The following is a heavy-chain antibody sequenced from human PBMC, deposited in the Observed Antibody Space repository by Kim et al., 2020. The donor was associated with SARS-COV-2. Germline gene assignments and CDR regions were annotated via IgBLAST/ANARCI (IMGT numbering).Heavy chain of an antibody. CDR2: INTDTGNP. V-gene: IGHV7-4-1*02. CDR1: GYTFTNNA. Sequence: ASVKVSCKASGYTFTNNAISWVRQAPGQGLEWVGWINTDTGNPTYAQAFTRRFVFSVDTSVTTAYLQISSLEAEYTALYYCARVIWGTYRYTDYWGQGTL. D-gene: IGHD3-16*02. CDR3: ARVIWGTYRYTDY. J-gene: IGHJ4*02.